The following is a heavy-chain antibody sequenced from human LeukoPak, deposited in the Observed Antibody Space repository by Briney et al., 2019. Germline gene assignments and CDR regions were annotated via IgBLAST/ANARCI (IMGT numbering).Heavy chain of an antibody. CDR1: GFTFSSYG. J-gene: IGHJ6*02. V-gene: IGHV3-30*03. CDR2: ISYDGSNK. Sequence: PGGSLRLSCAASGFTFSSYGMHWVRQAPGKGLEWVAVISYDGSNKYYADSVKGRFTISRDNSKNTLYLQMNSLRAEDTAVYYCARTGGSIAAAGYGMDVWGQGTTVTVSS. CDR3: ARTGGSIAAAGYGMDV. D-gene: IGHD6-13*01.